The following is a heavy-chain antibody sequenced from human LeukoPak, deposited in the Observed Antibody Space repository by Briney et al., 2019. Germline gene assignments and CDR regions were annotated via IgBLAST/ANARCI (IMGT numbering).Heavy chain of an antibody. CDR3: AKCSSSWLLRHYYYGMDV. CDR2: ISGNGGST. Sequence: GSLRLSCAASGITFSSYAMSWVRPAPGEGLEWVSAISGNGGSTYYADAVKGRFTISRDNSKNTLYLQMNSLRAEDTAVYYCAKCSSSWLLRHYYYGMDVWGQGTTVTVSS. CDR1: GITFSSYA. J-gene: IGHJ6*02. D-gene: IGHD6-13*01. V-gene: IGHV3-23*01.